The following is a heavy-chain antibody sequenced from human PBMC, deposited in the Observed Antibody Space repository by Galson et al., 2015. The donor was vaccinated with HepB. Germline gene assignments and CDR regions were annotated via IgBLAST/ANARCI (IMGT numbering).Heavy chain of an antibody. CDR2: INPNSGGT. J-gene: IGHJ6*03. D-gene: IGHD3-3*01. V-gene: IGHV1-2*02. CDR3: AREMACDFWSGYSEGCYYMDV. CDR1: GYTFTGYY. Sequence: SVKVSCKASGYTFTGYYMHWVRQAPGQGLEWMGWINPNSGGTNYAQKFQGRVTMTRDTSISTAYMELSRLRSDDTAVYYCAREMACDFWSGYSEGCYYMDVWGKGTTVTVSS.